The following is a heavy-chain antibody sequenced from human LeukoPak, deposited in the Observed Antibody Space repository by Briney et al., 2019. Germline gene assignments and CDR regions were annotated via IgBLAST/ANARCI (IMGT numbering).Heavy chain of an antibody. CDR3: ARDSVVPAAGGMDV. D-gene: IGHD2-2*01. Sequence: GASVKVSCKASGGTFSSYAISWVRQAPGQGLEWMGRIIPILGIANYAQKFQGRVTITADKSTSTAYMELGSLRSEDTAVYYCARDSVVPAAGGMDVWGQGTTVTVSS. J-gene: IGHJ6*02. CDR1: GGTFSSYA. CDR2: IIPILGIA. V-gene: IGHV1-69*04.